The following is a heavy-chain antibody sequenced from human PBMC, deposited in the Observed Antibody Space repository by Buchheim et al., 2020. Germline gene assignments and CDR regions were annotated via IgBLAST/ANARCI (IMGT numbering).Heavy chain of an antibody. CDR2: ISYDGSRK. Sequence: QVQLVESGGGVVQPGRSLRLSCAASGFTLSSYGMHWVRQAPGKGLEWVAVISYDGSRKYYGDSVKGRFTVSRDNSKNTLYLQMNSLRAEDTAVYYCAKDSPMGDYWGQGTL. CDR1: GFTLSSYG. CDR3: AKDSPMGDY. V-gene: IGHV3-30*18. J-gene: IGHJ4*02. D-gene: IGHD3-16*01.